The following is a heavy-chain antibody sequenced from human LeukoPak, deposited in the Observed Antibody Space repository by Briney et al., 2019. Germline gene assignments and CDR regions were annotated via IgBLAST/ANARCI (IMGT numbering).Heavy chain of an antibody. Sequence: GESLRLSRAASGFTFSSYSMTWVRQAPGKGLEWVSSISTSSSYIYYADSVKGRFTISRDNARNSLYLQMNSLRAGDTAVYYCARDRDWNSGFDYWGQGTLVTVSS. CDR2: ISTSSSYI. CDR3: ARDRDWNSGFDY. V-gene: IGHV3-21*01. D-gene: IGHD1-7*01. CDR1: GFTFSSYS. J-gene: IGHJ4*02.